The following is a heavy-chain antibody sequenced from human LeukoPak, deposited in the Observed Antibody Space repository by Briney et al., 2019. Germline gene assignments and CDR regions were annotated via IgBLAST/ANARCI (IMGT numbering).Heavy chain of an antibody. CDR1: GGSISSGGYY. V-gene: IGHV4-31*03. CDR3: ARGYYGSGSYKLYYYYGMDV. J-gene: IGHJ6*02. CDR2: IYYSGST. Sequence: PSETLSLTCTVSGGSISSGGYYWSWIRQHPGKGLEWIGYIYYSGSTYYNPSLKSRVTISVDTSKNQFSLKLSPVTAADTAVYYCARGYYGSGSYKLYYYYGMDVWGQGTTVTVSS. D-gene: IGHD3-10*01.